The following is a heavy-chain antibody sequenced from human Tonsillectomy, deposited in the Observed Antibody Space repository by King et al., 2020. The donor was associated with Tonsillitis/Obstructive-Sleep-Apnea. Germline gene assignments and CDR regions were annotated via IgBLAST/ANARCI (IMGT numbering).Heavy chain of an antibody. D-gene: IGHD5-12*01. CDR3: GTYGIWSGYEIDAFDI. Sequence: VQLVESGGGGVQPGRSLRLSCAASGFTFSRYGMHWVRQAPGKGLEWVAVIWYDGCNNYYADSVKGRFTISRDNSKNTLYLQMNSMRAEDTAVYSWGTYGIWSGYEIDAFDIWGQGTRVTVSS. J-gene: IGHJ3*02. CDR2: IWYDGCNN. V-gene: IGHV3-33*01. CDR1: GFTFSRYG.